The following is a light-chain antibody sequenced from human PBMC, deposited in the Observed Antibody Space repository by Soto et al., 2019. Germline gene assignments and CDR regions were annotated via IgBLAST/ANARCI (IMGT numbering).Light chain of an antibody. Sequence: QSVLTQPPSVSAAPGQKVTISCSGSSSNIGSNYVSWYQQVPGTAPKVLIFENNMRPSGIPDRFSGSKSGTSATLAITGLQPGDEADYYCGTWDNSLSVWVFGGGTTLTVL. CDR1: SSNIGSNY. CDR2: ENN. V-gene: IGLV1-51*02. J-gene: IGLJ3*02. CDR3: GTWDNSLSVWV.